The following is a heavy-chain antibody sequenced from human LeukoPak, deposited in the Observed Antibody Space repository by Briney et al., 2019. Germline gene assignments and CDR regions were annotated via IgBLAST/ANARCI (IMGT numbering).Heavy chain of an antibody. J-gene: IGHJ4*02. CDR3: ASSEMATIIPDY. CDR2: INPNSGGT. D-gene: IGHD5-24*01. Sequence: PGESLKVSCKASGYTFTGYYMHWVRQAPGQGLEWMGWINPNSGGTNYSQKFQGRVTMTRDTSISTAYMELSRLRSDDTAVYYCASSEMATIIPDYWGQGTLVTVSS. CDR1: GYTFTGYY. V-gene: IGHV1-2*02.